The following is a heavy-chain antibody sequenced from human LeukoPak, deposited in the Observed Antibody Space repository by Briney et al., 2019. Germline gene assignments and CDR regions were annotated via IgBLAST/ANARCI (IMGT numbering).Heavy chain of an antibody. Sequence: PGGSLRLSCAASGFTFDDYTMHWVRQAPGKGLEWVSLISWDGGSTYYADSVKGRFTISRDNSKNSLYLQMNSLRTEDTALYYCAKGQRRDGYNSHFDYWGQGTLVTVSS. CDR1: GFTFDDYT. D-gene: IGHD5-24*01. CDR2: ISWDGGST. J-gene: IGHJ4*02. V-gene: IGHV3-43*01. CDR3: AKGQRRDGYNSHFDY.